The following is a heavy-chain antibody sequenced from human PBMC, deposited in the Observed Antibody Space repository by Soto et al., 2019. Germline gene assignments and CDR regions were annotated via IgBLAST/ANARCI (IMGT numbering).Heavy chain of an antibody. CDR3: ATFGSGTLPGYYGMDG. D-gene: IGHD3-10*01. J-gene: IGHJ6*02. CDR2: IYPGDSDT. Sequence: GASLKISCTVSGCSFTRYWIGWVRQMPGKGLEWMGIIYPGDSDTRYSPSFQGQATLSADQSISTAYLQWSSLKASDTAMYYCATFGSGTLPGYYGMDGWGQGTTVTASS. V-gene: IGHV5-51*01. CDR1: GCSFTRYW.